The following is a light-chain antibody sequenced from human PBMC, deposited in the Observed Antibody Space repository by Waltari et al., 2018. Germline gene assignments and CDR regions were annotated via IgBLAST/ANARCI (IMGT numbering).Light chain of an antibody. Sequence: DIQMTQSPTSVSASVGDRVTITCRASQDIPSWLAWYQQKPGKAPKLLISAASGLESGVPSRFSGRGSGTDFTLTISSLQPEDFATYYCQQADRLPLTFGGGTKVEI. V-gene: IGKV1-12*01. CDR1: QDIPSW. CDR2: AAS. CDR3: QQADRLPLT. J-gene: IGKJ4*01.